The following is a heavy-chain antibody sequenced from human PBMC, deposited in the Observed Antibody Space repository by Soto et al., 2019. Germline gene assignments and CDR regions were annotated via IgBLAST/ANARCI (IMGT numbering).Heavy chain of an antibody. D-gene: IGHD3-10*01. CDR3: ARENYYALDY. CDR2: INYSGST. CDR1: SGSISSYN. J-gene: IGHJ4*02. V-gene: IGHV4-59*01. Sequence: SETLSLTRTVSSGSISSYNWNWVRQPPGKGLEWIGFINYSGSTHYNPSLKSRVTISLDTSKNQFSLKLNSVTAADTAVYYCARENYYALDYRGPGTLVTVSS.